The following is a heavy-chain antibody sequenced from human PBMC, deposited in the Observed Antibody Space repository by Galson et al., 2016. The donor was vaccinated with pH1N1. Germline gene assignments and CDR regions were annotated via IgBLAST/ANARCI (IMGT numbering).Heavy chain of an antibody. D-gene: IGHD2-15*01. CDR1: GYTFSNYG. J-gene: IGHJ4*02. CDR2: IHTTTGDP. Sequence: SCKASGYTFSNYGIIWVRQAPGQGFEWMGWIHTTTGDPSYGQGFTGRFVFSLDTSVTTAYLQISSLKTEDAAVYYCARESYRCSGGSCYFDSWGQGTLVAVSS. CDR3: ARESYRCSGGSCYFDS. V-gene: IGHV7-4-1*02.